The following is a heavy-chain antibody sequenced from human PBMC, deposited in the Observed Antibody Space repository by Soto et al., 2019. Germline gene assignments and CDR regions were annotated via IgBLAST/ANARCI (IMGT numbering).Heavy chain of an antibody. D-gene: IGHD2-2*01. Sequence: ASVKVSCKASGGTFSSYATSWVRQAPGQGLEWMGGIIPIFGTANYAQKFQGRVTITVDESTSTAYMELSSLRSEETAVYYCARELVPAASYYYRMDAYVQGTTVTVSS. CDR3: ARELVPAASYYYRMDA. V-gene: IGHV1-69*13. CDR2: IIPIFGTA. J-gene: IGHJ6*02. CDR1: GGTFSSYA.